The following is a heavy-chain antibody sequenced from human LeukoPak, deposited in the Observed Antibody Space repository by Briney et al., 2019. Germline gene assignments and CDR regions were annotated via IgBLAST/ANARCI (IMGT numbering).Heavy chain of an antibody. Sequence: PSETLSLTCSVSGGSVSSYYWSWIRQSPGKGLEWIGYIHNSGRTNYNPSLKSRVTGFVDTSKNQVSLRLSSVTAADTAVYYCARESYSGSYLFDFWGQGTLVTVSS. J-gene: IGHJ4*02. D-gene: IGHD6-6*01. CDR1: GGSVSSYY. V-gene: IGHV4-4*08. CDR3: ARESYSGSYLFDF. CDR2: IHNSGRT.